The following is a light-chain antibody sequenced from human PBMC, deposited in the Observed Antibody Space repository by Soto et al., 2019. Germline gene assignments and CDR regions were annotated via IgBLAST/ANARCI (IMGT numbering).Light chain of an antibody. J-gene: IGKJ5*01. CDR2: GAS. V-gene: IGKV3-15*01. CDR3: QQYNNWPIT. Sequence: EIVMTQSPATLSVSPGVRATLSCRASQSVSGNLAWYQQKPGQAPRLLIYGASTRATGIPARFSGSGSGTEFTLTISSLQSEDFAVYNCQQYNNWPITFGQGTRLEIK. CDR1: QSVSGN.